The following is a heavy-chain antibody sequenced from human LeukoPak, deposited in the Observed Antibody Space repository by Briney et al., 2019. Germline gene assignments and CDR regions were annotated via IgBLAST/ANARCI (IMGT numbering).Heavy chain of an antibody. Sequence: SETLSLTCTVSGGSISSSSYYWGWIRQPPGKGLEWIGSIYYSGSTYYNPSLKSRVTISVDTSKNQFSLKLSSVTAADTAVYYCASYYYGSGSYLDGYWGQGTLVTVSS. CDR1: GGSISSSSYY. CDR2: IYYSGST. V-gene: IGHV4-39*07. CDR3: ASYYYGSGSYLDGY. D-gene: IGHD3-10*01. J-gene: IGHJ4*02.